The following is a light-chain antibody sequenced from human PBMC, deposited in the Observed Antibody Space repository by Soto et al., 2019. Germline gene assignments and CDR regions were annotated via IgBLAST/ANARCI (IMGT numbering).Light chain of an antibody. J-gene: IGLJ2*01. Sequence: QSVLTQPPSVSGAPGQRVTISCTGSSSNIGAGYDVHWYQQLPGTAPKLLIYGNSNRPSGVPDRFSGSKSGTSASLAITGLQAEDEADYYCATWDDSLNVAFGGGTQLTVL. CDR3: ATWDDSLNVA. V-gene: IGLV1-40*01. CDR2: GNS. CDR1: SSNIGAGYD.